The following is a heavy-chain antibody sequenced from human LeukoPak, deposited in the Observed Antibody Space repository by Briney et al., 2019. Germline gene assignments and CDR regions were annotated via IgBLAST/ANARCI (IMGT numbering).Heavy chain of an antibody. J-gene: IGHJ4*02. Sequence: SVKVSCKASGGTFSSYAISWVRQAPGQGLEWMGGIIPIFGTANYAQKFQGRVTITTDESTSTAYMELSSLRSEDTAVYYCARDKRFLEWLPQPYYWGQGTLVTVSS. V-gene: IGHV1-69*05. CDR1: GGTFSSYA. D-gene: IGHD3-3*01. CDR2: IIPIFGTA. CDR3: ARDKRFLEWLPQPYY.